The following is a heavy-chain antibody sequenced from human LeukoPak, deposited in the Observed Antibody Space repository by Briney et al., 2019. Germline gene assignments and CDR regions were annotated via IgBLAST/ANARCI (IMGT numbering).Heavy chain of an antibody. J-gene: IGHJ4*02. CDR2: IYYSGST. CDR3: ARDLASCAGDCYSDGFDY. V-gene: IGHV4-39*07. D-gene: IGHD2-21*02. CDR1: GGSISSNSYY. Sequence: SETLSLTCTVSGGSISSNSYYWGWIRQPPGKGLKWIGSIYYSGSTYYNPSLRSRVIVSVDTSKNHFSLKMSSVTAADTAVYYCARDLASCAGDCYSDGFDYWGQGALVTVSS.